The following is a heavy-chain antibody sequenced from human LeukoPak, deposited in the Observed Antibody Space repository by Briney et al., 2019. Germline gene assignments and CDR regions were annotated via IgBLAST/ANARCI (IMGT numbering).Heavy chain of an antibody. CDR3: ASNLMTTRGGLAY. V-gene: IGHV3-23*01. J-gene: IGHJ4*02. CDR1: GLTSSNFA. D-gene: IGHD1-14*01. CDR2: ISGSGGST. Sequence: GGSLRLSCAVSGLTSSNFAMTWVRQAQGQGLERVASISGSGGSTYYAASVKGRFTLSRDNSQNTLFLRMTSLRVEDTATYFCASNLMTTRGGLAYWGQGTLVTVSS.